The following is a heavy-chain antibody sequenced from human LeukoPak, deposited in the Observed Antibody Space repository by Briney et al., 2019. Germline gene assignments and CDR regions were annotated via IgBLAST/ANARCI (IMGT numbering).Heavy chain of an antibody. CDR3: ARDLAMYYYDSSGCLDY. Sequence: GGSLRLSCAASGFIFSNYGMHWVRQAPGKGLEWVAVIWYDGSNKYYADSVKGRFTVSRDNSKNTLYLQMSSLRAEDTAVYYCARDLAMYYYDSSGCLDYWGQGTLVTVSS. V-gene: IGHV3-33*01. CDR1: GFIFSNYG. CDR2: IWYDGSNK. D-gene: IGHD3-22*01. J-gene: IGHJ4*02.